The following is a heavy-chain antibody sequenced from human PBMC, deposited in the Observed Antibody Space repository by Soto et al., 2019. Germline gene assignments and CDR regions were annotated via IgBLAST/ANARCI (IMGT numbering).Heavy chain of an antibody. CDR1: GFTFSNAW. CDR3: TTGDIVVVPAAMYGFDP. Sequence: GGSLRLSCAASGFTFSNAWMSWVRQAPGKGLEWVGRIKSKTDGGTTDYAAPVKGRFTISRDDSKNTLYLQMNSLKTEDTAVYYCTTGDIVVVPAAMYGFDPWGQGTLVTVSS. J-gene: IGHJ5*02. V-gene: IGHV3-15*01. CDR2: IKSKTDGGTT. D-gene: IGHD2-2*01.